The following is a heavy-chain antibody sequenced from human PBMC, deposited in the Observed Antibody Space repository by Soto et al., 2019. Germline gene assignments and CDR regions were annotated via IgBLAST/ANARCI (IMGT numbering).Heavy chain of an antibody. J-gene: IGHJ4*02. CDR3: ARRGSGSYYDY. D-gene: IGHD1-26*01. V-gene: IGHV3-23*01. CDR2: ISGSGGST. Sequence: EVQLLESGGGLVQPGGSLRLSFAAPGFTFSSYAMNWVRQAPGKGLEWVSVISGSGGSTYYADSVKGRFTISRDNSKNTLYLQMNSLRAEDTAVYYCARRGSGSYYDYWGQGTLVTVSS. CDR1: GFTFSSYA.